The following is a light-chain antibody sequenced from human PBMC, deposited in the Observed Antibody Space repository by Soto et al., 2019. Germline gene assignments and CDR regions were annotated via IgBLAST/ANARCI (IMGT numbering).Light chain of an antibody. Sequence: DIQLTQSPSFLSAFVGDTVTINCRASQAMSTYLAWYQQKPGKVPKLLIRSASTLQSGVPPRFSGGGSGTEFTLTISTLQPDDSGIYYCQQLNGYQLAFGGGTKVEIK. CDR2: SAS. J-gene: IGKJ4*01. V-gene: IGKV1-9*01. CDR3: QQLNGYQLA. CDR1: QAMSTY.